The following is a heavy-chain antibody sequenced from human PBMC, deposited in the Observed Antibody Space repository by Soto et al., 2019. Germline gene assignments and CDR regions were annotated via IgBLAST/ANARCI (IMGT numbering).Heavy chain of an antibody. J-gene: IGHJ4*02. D-gene: IGHD5-12*01. CDR3: ARDGPHPPVLDSGQLLDY. CDR1: GYTFTSYG. Sequence: ASVKVSCKASGYTFTSYGISWVRQAPGQGLEWMGWISAYNGNTNYAQKLQGRVTMTTDTSTSTAYMELRSLRSDDTAVYYCARDGPHPPVLDSGQLLDYWGQGTLVTVSS. V-gene: IGHV1-18*01. CDR2: ISAYNGNT.